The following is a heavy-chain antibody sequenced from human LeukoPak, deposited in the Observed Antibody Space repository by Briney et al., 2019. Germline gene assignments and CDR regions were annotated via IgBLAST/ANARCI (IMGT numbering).Heavy chain of an antibody. D-gene: IGHD3-16*02. Sequence: GGSLRLSCTASGFTFNSYAMSWVRQAPGKGLEWVSGISGSGDSTYYADSVKGRFTISRANSRNTLFLQMNSLRAEDTAVYYCAKSLGGVIVTSFDYWGQGTLVTVSS. CDR2: ISGSGDST. J-gene: IGHJ4*02. V-gene: IGHV3-23*01. CDR3: AKSLGGVIVTSFDY. CDR1: GFTFNSYA.